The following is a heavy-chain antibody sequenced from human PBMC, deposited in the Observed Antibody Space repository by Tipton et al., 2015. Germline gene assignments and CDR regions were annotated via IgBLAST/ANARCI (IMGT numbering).Heavy chain of an antibody. CDR2: ISWNSGAI. Sequence: SLRLSCLGSGFRFDDYAMQWVRQAPGKGLEWVSGISWNSGAIAYADSVKGRFTISRDNAKNSLYLQMNSLRAEDTAVYYCAEQSGYWGQGTLVTVSS. J-gene: IGHJ4*02. V-gene: IGHV3-9*01. D-gene: IGHD1/OR15-1a*01. CDR3: AEQSGY. CDR1: GFRFDDYA.